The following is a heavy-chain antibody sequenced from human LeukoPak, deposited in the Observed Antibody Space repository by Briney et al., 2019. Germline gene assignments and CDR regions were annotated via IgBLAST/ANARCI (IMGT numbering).Heavy chain of an antibody. V-gene: IGHV1-69*05. J-gene: IGHJ4*02. CDR2: IIPIFGTA. CDR3: ARKGRTNTGYYFDY. D-gene: IGHD3-10*01. Sequence: SVKVSCKASGGTFSSYDISWVRQAPGQGLEWMGGIIPIFGTANYAQKFQGRVTITTDESTSTAYMELSSLRSEDTAVYYCARKGRTNTGYYFDYWGQGTLVTVSS. CDR1: GGTFSSYD.